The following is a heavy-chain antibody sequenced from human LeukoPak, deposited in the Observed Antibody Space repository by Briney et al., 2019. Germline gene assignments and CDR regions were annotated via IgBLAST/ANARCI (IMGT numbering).Heavy chain of an antibody. V-gene: IGHV1-24*01. Sequence: GASVNVSCKVSRYTLTELSMHWVRQAPGKGLEWMGGFDPEHGETIYAQKFQGRVTMTEGTSTDTAYMELSSLRSEDTAVYYCATGRLYYDRRGYYENDAFDTWGQGTMVTVSS. J-gene: IGHJ3*02. CDR2: FDPEHGET. CDR1: RYTLTELS. CDR3: ATGRLYYDRRGYYENDAFDT. D-gene: IGHD3-22*01.